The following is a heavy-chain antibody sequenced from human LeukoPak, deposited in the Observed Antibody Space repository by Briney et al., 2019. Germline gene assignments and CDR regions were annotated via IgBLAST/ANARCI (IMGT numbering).Heavy chain of an antibody. CDR2: IYYSGST. CDR1: GGSINSNNYY. D-gene: IGHD3-3*02. Sequence: SETLSLTCTVSGGSINSNNYYWGWIRQPPGKGLEWIGTIYYSGSTYYNPSLKSRVTISVDTSKNQFSLILSSVTAADTAVYYCARYSSIRRLYYFDSWGQGTLDTVSS. J-gene: IGHJ4*02. V-gene: IGHV4-39*07. CDR3: ARYSSIRRLYYFDS.